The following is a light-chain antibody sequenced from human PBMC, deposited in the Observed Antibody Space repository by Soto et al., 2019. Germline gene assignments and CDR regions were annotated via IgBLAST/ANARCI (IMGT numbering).Light chain of an antibody. CDR3: QVWDNSDHVL. CDR1: DIAAYS. Sequence: SYELTQPPSVSVAPGQTASITCGGNDIAAYSVHWYQHMPGQSPVMLVFDDSARPSGIPDRFSGSNSGDTATLTISRVEAGDEADYYCQVWDNSDHVLFGGGTK. J-gene: IGLJ2*01. CDR2: DDS. V-gene: IGLV3-21*02.